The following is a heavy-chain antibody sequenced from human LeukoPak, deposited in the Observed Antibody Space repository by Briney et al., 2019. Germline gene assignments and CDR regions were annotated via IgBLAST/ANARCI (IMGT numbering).Heavy chain of an antibody. CDR3: ARGYSSGGGPFDR. CDR1: GFTVSSNY. D-gene: IGHD6-19*01. J-gene: IGHJ5*02. V-gene: IGHV3-53*01. CDR2: IDTSGST. Sequence: GGSLRLSCAASGFTVSSNYMSWVRQAPGKGLEWVSVIDTSGSTYYADSVKGRFTISRDNSKNTLYLQMNSLRAEDTAVYYCARGYSSGGGPFDRWGQGTLVTVSS.